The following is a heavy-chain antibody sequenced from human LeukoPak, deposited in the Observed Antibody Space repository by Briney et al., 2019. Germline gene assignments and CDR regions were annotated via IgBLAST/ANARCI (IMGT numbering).Heavy chain of an antibody. J-gene: IGHJ5*02. Sequence: NSGGSLRLSCAASGFTFSDYYMSWIRQAPGKGLEWVSYISSSGSTIYYADSVKDRFTISRDNAKNPLYLQMNSLRAEDTAVYYCAKASIPDNWFDPWGQGTLVTVSS. V-gene: IGHV3-11*04. CDR1: GFTFSDYY. D-gene: IGHD2-2*02. CDR2: ISSSGSTI. CDR3: AKASIPDNWFDP.